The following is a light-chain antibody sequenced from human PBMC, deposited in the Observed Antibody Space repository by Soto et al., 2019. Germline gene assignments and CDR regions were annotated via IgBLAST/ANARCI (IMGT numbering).Light chain of an antibody. Sequence: EIVLTQSPATLSLSPGERATLSCRASQSVSSYLAWYQQKPGQAPRLLIYDASNRATGIPARFSGSGSGTDFTLTIRSLEPEDFAVYYCQQRSNWLTFGPGTKVDIK. V-gene: IGKV3-11*01. CDR2: DAS. CDR1: QSVSSY. J-gene: IGKJ3*01. CDR3: QQRSNWLT.